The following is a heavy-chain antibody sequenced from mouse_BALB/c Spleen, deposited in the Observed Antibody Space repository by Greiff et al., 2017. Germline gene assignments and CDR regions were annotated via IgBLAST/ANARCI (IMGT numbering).Heavy chain of an antibody. CDR2: ISDGGSYT. CDR1: GFTFSDYY. Sequence: EVNVVESGGGLVKPGGSLKLSCAASGFTFSDYYMYWVRQTPEKRLEWVATISDGGSYTYYPDSVKGRFTISRDNAKNNLYLQMSSLKSEDTAMYYCARGANWEFAYWGQGTLVTVSA. D-gene: IGHD4-1*01. J-gene: IGHJ3*01. V-gene: IGHV5-4*02. CDR3: ARGANWEFAY.